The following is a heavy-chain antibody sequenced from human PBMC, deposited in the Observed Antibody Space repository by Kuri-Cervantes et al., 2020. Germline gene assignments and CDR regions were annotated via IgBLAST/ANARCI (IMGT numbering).Heavy chain of an antibody. CDR1: GGSISSGSYY. J-gene: IGHJ4*02. CDR2: IYTSGST. Sequence: LRLSCTVSGGSISSGSYYWSWIRQPAGKGLEWIGRIYTSGSTNYNPSLKSRVTISVDTSKNQFSLKLSSVTAADTAVYYCARGSYYGSGSYFDLDYWGQGTLVTVSS. V-gene: IGHV4-61*02. D-gene: IGHD3-10*01. CDR3: ARGSYYGSGSYFDLDY.